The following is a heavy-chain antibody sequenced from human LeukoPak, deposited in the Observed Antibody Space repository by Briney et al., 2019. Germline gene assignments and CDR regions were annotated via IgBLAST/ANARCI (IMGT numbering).Heavy chain of an antibody. CDR3: AGEHYAAPAFDY. D-gene: IGHD3-10*01. CDR1: GGSFTSYY. V-gene: IGHV4-34*09. CDR2: IDERRRT. Sequence: SETLSLTCAVYGGSFTSYYWSWIRQPPGKGLEWIGEIDERRRTILNPSLKSRVTISVDTSKNQFSLKLSSVTAADTAVYYCAGEHYAAPAFDYWGQGTLVTVSS. J-gene: IGHJ4*02.